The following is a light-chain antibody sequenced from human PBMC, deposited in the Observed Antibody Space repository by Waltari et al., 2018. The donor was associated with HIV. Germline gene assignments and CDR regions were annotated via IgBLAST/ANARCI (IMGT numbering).Light chain of an antibody. CDR1: QDISNY. J-gene: IGKJ4*01. CDR2: DAS. V-gene: IGKV1-33*01. CDR3: QQYDNLPRGT. Sequence: DIQMTQSPSSLSASVGDRVTITCQASQDISNYLNWYQQKPGKAPKLLIYDASNLETGVPSRFSGSGSGTDFTFTISSLQPEDIAIYYCQQYDNLPRGTFGGGTKVEIK.